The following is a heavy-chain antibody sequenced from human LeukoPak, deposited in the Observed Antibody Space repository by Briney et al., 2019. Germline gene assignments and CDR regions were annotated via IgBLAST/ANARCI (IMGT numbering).Heavy chain of an antibody. J-gene: IGHJ4*02. CDR3: ARSEVPTTLLDY. CDR2: IWYDGSKR. V-gene: IGHV3-33*01. CDR1: GFTFSGYG. Sequence: PGGSLRLSCTASGFTFSGYGMHWVRQAPGKGLEWVAIIWYDGSKRYYADSVKGRLTISRDNFKNTLYLEMNTLRAEDTAMYYCARSEVPTTLLDYWGQGTLVTVSS. D-gene: IGHD1-1*01.